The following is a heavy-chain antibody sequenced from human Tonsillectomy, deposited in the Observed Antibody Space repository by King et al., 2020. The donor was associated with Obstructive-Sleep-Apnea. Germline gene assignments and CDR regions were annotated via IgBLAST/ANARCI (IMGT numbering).Heavy chain of an antibody. Sequence: QLQESGPGLVKPSETLSLTCTVSGYSISSGYFWGWIRQPPGKGLECRGSIYHSGSTYYNPSLKSRVTLSVDTSKNQFSLKLSSVTAADTAVYSCACPHPSGWYEFEYWGQGTLVTVSS. J-gene: IGHJ4*02. V-gene: IGHV4-38-2*02. D-gene: IGHD6-19*01. CDR3: ACPHPSGWYEFEY. CDR1: GYSISSGYF. CDR2: IYHSGST.